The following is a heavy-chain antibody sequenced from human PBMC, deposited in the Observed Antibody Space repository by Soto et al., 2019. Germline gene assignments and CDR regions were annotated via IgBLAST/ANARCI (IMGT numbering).Heavy chain of an antibody. Sequence: EVQLVESGGGLVQPGGSLRLSCAASGFTFSSYWTQRTGQAPGKGLVWVSRANGDGSSTSYEDCVKGRFTISRDNAKNTLCLQMNSLRVEDTAVYYCARGGPYSSTEVDYWGQGTLVTVSS. CDR3: ARGGPYSSTEVDY. J-gene: IGHJ4*02. CDR1: GFTFSSYW. V-gene: IGHV3-74*01. CDR2: ANGDGSST. D-gene: IGHD6-13*01.